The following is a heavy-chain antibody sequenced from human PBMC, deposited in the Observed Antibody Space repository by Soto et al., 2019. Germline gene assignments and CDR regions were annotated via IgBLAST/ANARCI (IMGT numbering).Heavy chain of an antibody. J-gene: IGHJ4*02. V-gene: IGHV4-30-4*08. CDR1: GGSITGADYY. CDR3: ARSEIQGPIDY. Sequence: LSLTCTVSGGSITGADYYWSWIRQPPGKGLEWIGYISYRGRTYYNPSLKSRVTMSVDTSKNHFSLKLTSVKAVDTAVYHGARSEIQGPIDYWGQGTLVTVSS. CDR2: ISYRGRT.